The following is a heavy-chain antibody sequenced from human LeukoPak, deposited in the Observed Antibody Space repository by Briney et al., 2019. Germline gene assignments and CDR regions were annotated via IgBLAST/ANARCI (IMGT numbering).Heavy chain of an antibody. CDR3: AKPGRRPVVVPAAKQNWFDP. D-gene: IGHD2-2*01. CDR2: ISGRGGST. Sequence: PGGSLRLSCAASGFTFSSYAMSWVRQAPGKGLEWVSDISGRGGSTYYADSVKGRFTISRDNSKNTLYLQMNSLRAEDTAVYYCAKPGRRPVVVPAAKQNWFDPWGQGTLVTVSS. J-gene: IGHJ5*02. CDR1: GFTFSSYA. V-gene: IGHV3-23*01.